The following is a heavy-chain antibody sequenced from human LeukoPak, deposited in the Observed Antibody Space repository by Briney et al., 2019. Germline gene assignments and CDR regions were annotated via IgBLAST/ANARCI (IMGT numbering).Heavy chain of an antibody. D-gene: IGHD2-15*01. CDR3: TRQVVLYYMDV. J-gene: IGHJ6*03. Sequence: GGSLRLSCAASGFTFSSYGMHWVRQAPGKGLEWVAVISYDGSNKYYVDSVKGRITISRDDSKNTAYLQMNSLKTEDTAVYYCTRQVVLYYMDVWGKGTTVTVSS. CDR1: GFTFSSYG. CDR2: ISYDGSNK. V-gene: IGHV3-30*03.